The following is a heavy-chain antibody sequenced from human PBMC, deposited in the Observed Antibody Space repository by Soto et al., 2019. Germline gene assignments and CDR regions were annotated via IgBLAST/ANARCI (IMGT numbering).Heavy chain of an antibody. Sequence: SVKVSCKASGGTFSSCAISCVRQAPGQGLEWMGGIIPIFGTANYAQKFQGRVTITADKSTSTAYMELSSLRSEDTAVYYCARDTIPVQITMVRGVPKYYFDYWGQGTLVTVSS. D-gene: IGHD3-10*01. CDR3: ARDTIPVQITMVRGVPKYYFDY. J-gene: IGHJ4*02. CDR1: GGTFSSCA. CDR2: IIPIFGTA. V-gene: IGHV1-69*06.